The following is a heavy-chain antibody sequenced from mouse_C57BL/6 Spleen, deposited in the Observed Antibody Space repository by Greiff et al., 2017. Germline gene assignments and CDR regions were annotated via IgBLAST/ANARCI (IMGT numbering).Heavy chain of an antibody. J-gene: IGHJ4*01. CDR2: ISSGSSTI. Sequence: DVHLVESGGGLVKPGGSLKLSCAASGFTFSDYGMHWVRQAPEKGLEWVAYISSGSSTIYYADTVKGRFTISRDNAKNTLFLQMTSLRSEDTAMYYCARGDYYGTPNAMDYWGQGTSVTVSS. D-gene: IGHD1-1*01. CDR1: GFTFSDYG. V-gene: IGHV5-17*01. CDR3: ARGDYYGTPNAMDY.